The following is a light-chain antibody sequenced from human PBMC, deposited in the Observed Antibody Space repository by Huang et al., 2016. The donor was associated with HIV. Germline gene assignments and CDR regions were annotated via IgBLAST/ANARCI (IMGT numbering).Light chain of an antibody. CDR2: GAS. J-gene: IGKJ4*01. Sequence: IILTQSPATLSVSPGEGATLSCRASQSIGTNLAWYQQGPGQAPRLLVYGASTRATGVPVRFSGSGSETQFNLTLSSLQSEDFATYYCQHYSNWPPLTFGGGTKVDI. CDR1: QSIGTN. CDR3: QHYSNWPPLT. V-gene: IGKV3-15*01.